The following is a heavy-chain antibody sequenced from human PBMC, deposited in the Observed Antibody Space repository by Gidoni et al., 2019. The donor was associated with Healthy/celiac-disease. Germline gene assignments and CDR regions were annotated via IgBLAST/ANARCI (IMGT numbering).Heavy chain of an antibody. V-gene: IGHV1-24*01. CDR1: GYTLTELS. J-gene: IGHJ6*03. D-gene: IGHD6-13*01. Sequence: QVQLVQSGAEVKKPGASVQVSCKVSGYTLTELSMHWVRQAPGKGLEWMGGFDPEDGETIYAQKFQGRVTMTEDTSTDTAYMELSSLRSEDTAVYYCATVSPPSSWYREDYYYMDVWGKGTTVTVSS. CDR3: ATVSPPSSWYREDYYYMDV. CDR2: FDPEDGET.